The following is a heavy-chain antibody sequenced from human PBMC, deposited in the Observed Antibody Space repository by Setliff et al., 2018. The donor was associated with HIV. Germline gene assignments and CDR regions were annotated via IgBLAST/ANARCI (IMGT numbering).Heavy chain of an antibody. J-gene: IGHJ3*02. CDR3: ARHQVIPTVIGAFDI. Sequence: SETLSLTCSVSGGSIDSSDYYWGWVRQPPGKGLEWIGSLYYGGTTYYNPSLKSRFTIYVDTSKNHFSLKLSSVTAADTAVYYCARHQVIPTVIGAFDIWGQGTAVTVSS. D-gene: IGHD3-16*02. CDR2: LYYGGTT. CDR1: GGSIDSSDYY. V-gene: IGHV4-39*01.